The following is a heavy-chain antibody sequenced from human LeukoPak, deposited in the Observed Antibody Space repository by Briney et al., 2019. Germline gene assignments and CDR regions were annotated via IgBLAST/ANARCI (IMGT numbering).Heavy chain of an antibody. D-gene: IGHD3-3*01. CDR3: AKHIYGVVSIQQ. V-gene: IGHV3-23*01. CDR2: ISGTGIST. J-gene: IGHJ1*01. Sequence: GGSLRLSCAASGFTFSNYAMTWVRQAPGKGLEWVSGISGTGISTYYADSVKGRFTISRDNSENTLYLHMSNVKTEDTAVYYCAKHIYGVVSIQQWGQGTLVTVSS. CDR1: GFTFSNYA.